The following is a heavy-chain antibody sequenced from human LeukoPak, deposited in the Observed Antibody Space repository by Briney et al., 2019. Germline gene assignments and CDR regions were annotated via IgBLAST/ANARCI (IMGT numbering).Heavy chain of an antibody. CDR2: IIPILGIA. Sequence: PVKVSCKASGGTFSSYAISWVRQAPGQGLEWMGRIIPILGIANYAQKFQGRVTITADKSTSTAYMELSSLRSEDTAVYYCARSDYGDYVEENWFDPWGQGTLVTVSS. V-gene: IGHV1-69*04. CDR3: ARSDYGDYVEENWFDP. CDR1: GGTFSSYA. J-gene: IGHJ5*02. D-gene: IGHD4-17*01.